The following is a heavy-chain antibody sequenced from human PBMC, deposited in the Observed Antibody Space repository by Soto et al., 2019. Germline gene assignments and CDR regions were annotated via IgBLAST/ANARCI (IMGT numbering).Heavy chain of an antibody. CDR1: GFTFKNYW. CDR3: ARRCNRPNCYGMDV. Sequence: GGALRVSCEASGFTFKNYWMHWARQAPGKGLVWVSRINSDGSNRRYADSVQGRFTISRDKAKNTLFLQMNSLRAADTAVYFCARRCNRPNCYGMDVWGQGTTVTVSS. CDR2: INSDGSNR. D-gene: IGHD6-6*01. J-gene: IGHJ6*02. V-gene: IGHV3-74*01.